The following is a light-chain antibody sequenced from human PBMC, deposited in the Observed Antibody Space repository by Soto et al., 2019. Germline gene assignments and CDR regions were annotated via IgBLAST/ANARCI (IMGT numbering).Light chain of an antibody. CDR3: QQYNSYRT. J-gene: IGKJ1*01. CDR1: QSISSW. CDR2: DAS. Sequence: DIQMTQSPSTLSASVGDRVTITCRASQSISSWLAWYQQKPGKAPKLLIYDASSLESGVPSRFSGSGSGTEFTLTISSLQPDDFAPYYCQQYNSYRTFGQGTKVEIK. V-gene: IGKV1-5*01.